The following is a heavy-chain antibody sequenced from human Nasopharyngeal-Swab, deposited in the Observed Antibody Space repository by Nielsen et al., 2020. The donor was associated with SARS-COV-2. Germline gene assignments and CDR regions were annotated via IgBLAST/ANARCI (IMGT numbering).Heavy chain of an antibody. Sequence: GGSLSLSCAASGFPFSSYSMNWVRQAPGKGLEWVSYISSSSSTIYYADSVKGRFTISRNNAKNSLYLQMNSLRDEDTAVYYCARARDGYATWFYYWGQGTLVTVSS. CDR2: ISSSSSTI. CDR3: ARARDGYATWFYY. D-gene: IGHD5-24*01. CDR1: GFPFSSYS. J-gene: IGHJ4*02. V-gene: IGHV3-48*02.